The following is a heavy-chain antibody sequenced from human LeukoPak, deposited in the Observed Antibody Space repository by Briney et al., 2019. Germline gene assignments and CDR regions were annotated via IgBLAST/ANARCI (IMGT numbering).Heavy chain of an antibody. CDR3: ARAPCGGDCSYYYYYGMDV. J-gene: IGHJ6*02. CDR2: IYYSGST. CDR1: GGSISSGGYY. V-gene: IGHV4-31*03. D-gene: IGHD2-21*02. Sequence: SQTLSLTCTVSGGSISSGGYYWSRIRQHPGKGLEWIGYIYYSGSTYYNPSLKSRVSISVDTSKHHFSLRLSSVTAADTAVYYCARAPCGGDCSYYYYYGMDVWGQGTTVTVSS.